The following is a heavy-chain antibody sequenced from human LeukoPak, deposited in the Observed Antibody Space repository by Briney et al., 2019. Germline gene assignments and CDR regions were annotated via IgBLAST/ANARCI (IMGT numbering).Heavy chain of an antibody. V-gene: IGHV4-34*01. CDR2: INHSGSA. CDR3: ASDEYSSSSGRVDP. Sequence: SETLSLTCAVYGGSFSGYYWSWIRQPPGKGLEWIGEINHSGSANYNPSLKSRVTISVDTSKNQFSLKLSSVTAADTAVYYCASDEYSSSSGRVDPWGQGTLVTVSS. D-gene: IGHD6-6*01. CDR1: GGSFSGYY. J-gene: IGHJ5*02.